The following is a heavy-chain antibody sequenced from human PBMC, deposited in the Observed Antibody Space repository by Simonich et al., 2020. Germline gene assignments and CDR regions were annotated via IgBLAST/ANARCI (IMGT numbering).Heavy chain of an antibody. Sequence: EVQLVESGGGLVQPGGSLILSCAASGFTFSSYEMNWVRQAPGKEMEWVSYISSSGITIYYADSVKGRFTIARDNAKNSLYLKMNSLRAEDTAVYDCARDFRLQLVEIGTYYYYGMDVWGQGTTVTVSS. CDR1: GFTFSSYE. J-gene: IGHJ6*02. CDR3: ARDFRLQLVEIGTYYYYGMDV. V-gene: IGHV3-48*03. D-gene: IGHD6-6*01. CDR2: ISSSGITI.